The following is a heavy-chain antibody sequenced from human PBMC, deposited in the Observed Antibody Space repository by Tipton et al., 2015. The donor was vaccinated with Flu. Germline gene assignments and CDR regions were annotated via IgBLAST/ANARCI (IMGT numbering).Heavy chain of an antibody. J-gene: IGHJ6*02. CDR1: GGSISSYY. V-gene: IGHV4-4*07. CDR3: AREGSSWYRHWYYGMDV. Sequence: TLSLTCTVSGGSISSYYWSWIRQPAGKGLEWIGRIYTSGSTNYNPSLKSRVTMSVDTSKNQFSLKLSSVTAADTAVYYCAREGSSWYRHWYYGMDVWGQGTMVTVSS. D-gene: IGHD6-13*01. CDR2: IYTSGST.